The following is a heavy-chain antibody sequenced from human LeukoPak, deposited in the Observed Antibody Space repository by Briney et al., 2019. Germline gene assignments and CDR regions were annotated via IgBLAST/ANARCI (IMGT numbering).Heavy chain of an antibody. V-gene: IGHV3-21*01. CDR1: GVTFSTYN. Sequence: PGGSLRLSCAASGVTFSTYNMNWVRQAPGKWLEWVSSISGSSSCIYYADSVKGRFSISRDNAKNSLYLQMNSMRAEDTAVYYCAKDLHYGSADYWGQGTLVTVSS. D-gene: IGHD3-10*01. CDR2: ISGSSSCI. J-gene: IGHJ4*02. CDR3: AKDLHYGSADY.